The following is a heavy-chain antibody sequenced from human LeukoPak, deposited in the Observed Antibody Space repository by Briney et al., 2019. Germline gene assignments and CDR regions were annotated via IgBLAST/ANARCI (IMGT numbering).Heavy chain of an antibody. J-gene: IGHJ4*02. V-gene: IGHV3-49*04. D-gene: IGHD6-19*01. CDR3: TRDLSGSY. Sequence: GRSLRLSCAASGFTFSNYVIHWVRQAPGKGLEWVGFIRSKAYGGTTEYAASVKGRFTISRDDSKSIAYLQMNSLKTEDTAVYYCTRDLSGSYWGQGTLVTVSS. CDR2: IRSKAYGGTT. CDR1: GFTFSNYV.